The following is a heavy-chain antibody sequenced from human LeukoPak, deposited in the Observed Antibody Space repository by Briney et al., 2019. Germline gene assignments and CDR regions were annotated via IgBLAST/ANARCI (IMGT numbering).Heavy chain of an antibody. CDR2: ISGSSTYI. D-gene: IGHD2-2*01. CDR3: SGRDSSRSPRAY. Sequence: GGSLRLSRSTSGFTFTSYTMNWVRQAPGTGLEWVSSISGSSTYISYADSVKGRFTVSRDNAKNSLYLQMNDLRAEDTGVYYCSGRDSSRSPRAYWGQGTLVRVSS. J-gene: IGHJ4*02. V-gene: IGHV3-21*01. CDR1: GFTFTSYT.